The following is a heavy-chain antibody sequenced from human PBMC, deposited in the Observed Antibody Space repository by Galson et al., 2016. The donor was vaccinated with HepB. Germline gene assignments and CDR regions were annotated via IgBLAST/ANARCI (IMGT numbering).Heavy chain of an antibody. CDR2: ISFDGSDE. D-gene: IGHD3-10*01. CDR1: GFSSRSYA. CDR3: ARGPGSYYRGREYYYGMDV. V-gene: IGHV3-30*04. J-gene: IGHJ6*02. Sequence: SLRLSCAASGFSSRSYAMHWVRQVPGKGLEWVAVISFDGSDEYYADSVKGRFTISRDNSKNTLYLQMNSLRVEDTAVYYCARGPGSYYRGREYYYGMDVWGQGTTVTVSS.